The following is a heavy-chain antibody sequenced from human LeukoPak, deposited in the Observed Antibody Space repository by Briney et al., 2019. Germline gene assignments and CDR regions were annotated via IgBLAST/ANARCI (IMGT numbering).Heavy chain of an antibody. CDR1: GFTVSSNY. J-gene: IGHJ6*02. V-gene: IGHV3-53*01. CDR2: IYSGGST. D-gene: IGHD5-24*01. CDR3: ARDREMATSSQRDYYYYGMDV. Sequence: PGGSLRLSCAASGFTVSSNYVSWVRQAPGKGLEWVSVIYSGGSTYYADSVKGRFTISRDNSKNTLYLQMNSLRAEDTAVYYCARDREMATSSQRDYYYYGMDVWGQGTTVTVSS.